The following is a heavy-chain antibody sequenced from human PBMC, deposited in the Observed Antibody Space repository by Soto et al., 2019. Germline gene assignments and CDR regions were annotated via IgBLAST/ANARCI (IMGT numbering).Heavy chain of an antibody. CDR2: ISGGGDAT. CDR3: ARKVVGSTSRPDYWYFDL. J-gene: IGHJ2*01. V-gene: IGHV3-23*01. D-gene: IGHD2-21*01. Sequence: EVQLLESGGDSVQPGGSVRLSCSGSGFTFINYAMNLFLQAPGKGLEWVSTISGGGDATFFADSVRGRFTFSRDNSKNTVTLQMNSLGVDDTAVYYCARKVVGSTSRPDYWYFDLWGRGTLVTVSS. CDR1: GFTFINYA.